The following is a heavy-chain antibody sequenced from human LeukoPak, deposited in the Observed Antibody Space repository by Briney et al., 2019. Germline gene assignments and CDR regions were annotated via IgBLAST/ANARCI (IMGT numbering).Heavy chain of an antibody. D-gene: IGHD3-9*01. CDR3: ARDPMTIARWFDP. J-gene: IGHJ5*02. V-gene: IGHV3-30*02. CDR2: IRYDGSNK. Sequence: GGSLRLSCAASGFTFSSYGMHWVRQAPGKGLEWVAFIRYDGSNKYYADSVKGRFTISRDNSKNTLYLQMNSLRAEDTAVYYCARDPMTIARWFDPWGQGTLVTVSS. CDR1: GFTFSSYG.